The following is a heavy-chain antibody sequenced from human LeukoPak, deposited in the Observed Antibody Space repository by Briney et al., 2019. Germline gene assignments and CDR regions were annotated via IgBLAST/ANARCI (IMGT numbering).Heavy chain of an antibody. D-gene: IGHD3-22*01. CDR2: IYWDDDK. CDR1: GFSLSTSGVG. CDR3: AHSWGYYYDSSGYYPFDY. J-gene: IGHJ4*02. V-gene: IGHV2-5*02. Sequence: SGPTLVKPTQTLTLTCTFSGFSLSTSGVGVGWIRQPPGKALEWLVLIYWDDDKRYNPSLKSRLTITKDTSKNQVVLTMTNMDPVDTATYYCAHSWGYYYDSSGYYPFDYWGQGTLVTVSS.